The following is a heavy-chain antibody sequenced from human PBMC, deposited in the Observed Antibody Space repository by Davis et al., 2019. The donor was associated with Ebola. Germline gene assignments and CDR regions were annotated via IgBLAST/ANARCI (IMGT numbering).Heavy chain of an antibody. D-gene: IGHD1-26*01. Sequence: KVSCKGSGYSFTSYWIGWVRQMPGKGLEWMGRIDPSDSYTNYSPSFQGHVTISADKSISTAYLQWSSLKASDTAMYYCAGYSGSYYWWFDPWGQGTLVTVSS. CDR3: AGYSGSYYWWFDP. J-gene: IGHJ5*02. CDR1: GYSFTSYW. CDR2: IDPSDSYT. V-gene: IGHV5-10-1*01.